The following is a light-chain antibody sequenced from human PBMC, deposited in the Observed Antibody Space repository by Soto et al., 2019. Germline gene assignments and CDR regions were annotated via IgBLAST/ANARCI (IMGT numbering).Light chain of an antibody. CDR2: EAS. Sequence: EIVLTQSPGTLSLSPGEIATLSCRASQSVSSSSLAWYQQNPGQAPRLLIYEASSRATGIPDRFSGSGSGTEFTLTISSLQSEDFVVYYCQQYHSPPLTFGQGTKVDIK. J-gene: IGKJ1*01. V-gene: IGKV3-20*01. CDR3: QQYHSPPLT. CDR1: QSVSSSS.